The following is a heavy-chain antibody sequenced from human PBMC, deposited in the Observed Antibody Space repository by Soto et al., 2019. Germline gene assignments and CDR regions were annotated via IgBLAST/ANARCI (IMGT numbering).Heavy chain of an antibody. J-gene: IGHJ4*02. D-gene: IGHD2-2*01. V-gene: IGHV4-39*01. CDR2: IYYSGST. CDR3: ARRWVQEIVVVPAAAYYDDY. Sequence: QLQLQESGPGLVKPSETLSLTCTVSGGSISSSSYYWGWIRQPPGKGLEWIGSIYYSGSTYYNPSLKGRVTISVDTSKNQVPRKRSSVTAADTAVYYCARRWVQEIVVVPAAAYYDDYWGQGTLVTVSS. CDR1: GGSISSSSYY.